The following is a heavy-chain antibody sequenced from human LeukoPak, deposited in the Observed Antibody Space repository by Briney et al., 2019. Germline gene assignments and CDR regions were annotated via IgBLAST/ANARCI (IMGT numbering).Heavy chain of an antibody. D-gene: IGHD3-10*01. CDR3: ARSQQAGECFFDY. CDR1: GFTFRSYA. CDR2: ISSSGSTI. Sequence: QPGGSLRLSCAASGFTFRSYAMQWVRQAPGRGLEWVSYISSSGSTIYYADSVKGRFTISRDNAKNSLYLQMNSLRAEDTAVYYCARSQQAGECFFDYWGQGTLVTVSS. J-gene: IGHJ4*02. V-gene: IGHV3-48*03.